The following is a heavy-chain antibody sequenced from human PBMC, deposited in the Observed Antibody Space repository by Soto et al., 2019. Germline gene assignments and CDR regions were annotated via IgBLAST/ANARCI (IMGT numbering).Heavy chain of an antibody. V-gene: IGHV3-7*03. Sequence: GGSLRLSCAASGFTFSSYWMSWVRQAPGKGLEWVANIKQDGSEKYYVDSVKGRFTISRDNDKNSLYLQMNSLRAEDTAVYYCARDGPRLQDAFDIWGQGTMVTVSS. CDR2: IKQDGSEK. CDR3: ARDGPRLQDAFDI. J-gene: IGHJ3*02. CDR1: GFTFSSYW.